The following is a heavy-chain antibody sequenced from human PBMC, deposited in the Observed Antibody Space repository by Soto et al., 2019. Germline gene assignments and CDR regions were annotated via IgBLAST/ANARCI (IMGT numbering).Heavy chain of an antibody. D-gene: IGHD3-10*01. CDR1: GFTFDDYG. CDR3: ARAKGFGEFDRYYYYYMDV. J-gene: IGHJ6*03. CDR2: INWNGGST. V-gene: IGHV3-20*01. Sequence: GGSLRLSCAASGFTFDDYGMSWVRQAPGKGLEWVSGINWNGGSTGYADSVKGRFTISRDNAKNSLYLQMNSLRAEDTALYHCARAKGFGEFDRYYYYYMDVWGKGTTVTVSS.